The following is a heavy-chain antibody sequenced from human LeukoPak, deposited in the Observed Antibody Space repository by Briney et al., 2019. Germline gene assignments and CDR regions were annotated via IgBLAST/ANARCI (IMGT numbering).Heavy chain of an antibody. D-gene: IGHD3-22*01. CDR3: AKLRDYYDSSGQFDY. CDR1: GFTFSSYA. CDR2: ISGSGDST. Sequence: GGSLRLSCAASGFTFSSYAMSWVRQAPGKGLEWVSAISGSGDSTYYADSVKGRFTISRDNSKNTLYLQMNSLRAEDTAVYYCAKLRDYYDSSGQFDYWGPGTLVTVSS. J-gene: IGHJ4*02. V-gene: IGHV3-23*01.